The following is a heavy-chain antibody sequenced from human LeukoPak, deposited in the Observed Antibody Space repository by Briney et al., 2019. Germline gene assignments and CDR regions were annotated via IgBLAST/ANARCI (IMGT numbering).Heavy chain of an antibody. V-gene: IGHV3-23*01. CDR3: AKDLWNEDIVVVPAADFDY. CDR2: ISGSGGST. Sequence: GGSLRLSCAASGFTFSSYAMSWVRQAPGKGLEGVSAISGSGGSTYYADSVKGRFTISRDNSKNTLYLQMNSLRAEDTAVYYCAKDLWNEDIVVVPAADFDYWGQGTLVTVSS. CDR1: GFTFSSYA. J-gene: IGHJ4*02. D-gene: IGHD2-2*01.